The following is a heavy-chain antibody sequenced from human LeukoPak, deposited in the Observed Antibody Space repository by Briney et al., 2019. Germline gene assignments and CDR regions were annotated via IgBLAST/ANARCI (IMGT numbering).Heavy chain of an antibody. CDR2: ISGSGGST. D-gene: IGHD2-21*02. CDR1: GFTFDDYG. CDR3: AKDMGGPAYCGGDCYSRFFQH. Sequence: GGSLRLSCAASGFTFDDYGMSWVRQAPGKGLEWVSAISGSGGSTYYADSVKGRFTISRDNSKNTLYLQMNSLRAEDTAVYYCAKDMGGPAYCGGDCYSRFFQHWGQGTLVTVS. V-gene: IGHV3-23*01. J-gene: IGHJ1*01.